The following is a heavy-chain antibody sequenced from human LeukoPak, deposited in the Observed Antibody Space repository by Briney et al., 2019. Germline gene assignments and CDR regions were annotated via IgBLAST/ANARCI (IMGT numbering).Heavy chain of an antibody. D-gene: IGHD1-26*01. V-gene: IGHV4-39*01. CDR1: GGSIYSITYY. CDR3: ARRSDSGSDDGEDYFDY. CDR2: MYYDRST. J-gene: IGHJ4*02. Sequence: SETLSLTCTVSGGSIYSITYYWGWIRQPPGKGLEWIGSMYYDRSTYHNPSLKSRVTISVDTSNNQFSLKLTSVTAADTAVYFCARRSDSGSDDGEDYFDYWGQGTLVTVSS.